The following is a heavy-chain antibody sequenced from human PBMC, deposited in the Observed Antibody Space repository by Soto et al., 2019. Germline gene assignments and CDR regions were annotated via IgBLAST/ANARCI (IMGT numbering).Heavy chain of an antibody. Sequence: SETLSLTCTVSGGSISSYYWSWIRQPAGKGLEWIGHIYSSGSTNYNPSLKSRVTMSVDTSKNQFSLKLSSVTAADTAVYYCARGYYDSSGYLIDYWGQGTLVTVSS. V-gene: IGHV4-4*07. CDR1: GGSISSYY. D-gene: IGHD3-22*01. CDR2: IYSSGST. CDR3: ARGYYDSSGYLIDY. J-gene: IGHJ4*02.